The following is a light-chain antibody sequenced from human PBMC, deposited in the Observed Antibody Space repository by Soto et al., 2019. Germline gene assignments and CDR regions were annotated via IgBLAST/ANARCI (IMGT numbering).Light chain of an antibody. CDR1: QSISDT. V-gene: IGKV3-20*01. Sequence: EFVLTQSPGTLSLSPGERATLSCRASQSISDTLAWYQQKPGQAPRLLIHGASSRATGIPDRFSGSGSGTDFTLTISRLEPEDFAVYYCQQYDTSGTFGQGTKGDIK. CDR3: QQYDTSGT. J-gene: IGKJ1*01. CDR2: GAS.